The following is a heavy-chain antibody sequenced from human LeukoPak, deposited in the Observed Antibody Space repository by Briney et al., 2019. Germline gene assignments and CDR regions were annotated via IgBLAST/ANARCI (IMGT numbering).Heavy chain of an antibody. Sequence: PGGSLRLSCAASGFTFSSYWMSWVRQAPGKGLEWISFINSAGVNIYYADSVKGRFTISRDNAKKTLYLEMNSLRMEDTAIYYCATSRVFDYWGQGTLVTVSS. CDR1: GFTFSSYW. CDR2: INSAGVNI. V-gene: IGHV3-48*04. CDR3: ATSRVFDY. J-gene: IGHJ4*02.